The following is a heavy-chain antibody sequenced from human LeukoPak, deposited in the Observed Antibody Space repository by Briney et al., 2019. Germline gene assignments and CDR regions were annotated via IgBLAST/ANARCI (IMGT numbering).Heavy chain of an antibody. CDR1: GFTFSSYA. D-gene: IGHD2-15*01. J-gene: IGHJ1*01. V-gene: IGHV3-30*04. Sequence: GGSLRLSCAASGFTFSSYAMHWVRQAPGKGLEWVAVISYDGSNKYYADSVRGRFTISRDNSKNTLYLQMNSLRAEDTAVYYCARVRYGSFYFQHWGQGTLVTVSS. CDR3: ARVRYGSFYFQH. CDR2: ISYDGSNK.